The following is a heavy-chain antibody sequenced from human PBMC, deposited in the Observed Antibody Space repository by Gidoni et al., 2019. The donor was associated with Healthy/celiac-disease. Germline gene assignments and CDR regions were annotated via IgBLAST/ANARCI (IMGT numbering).Heavy chain of an antibody. CDR3: ARGLFWVDTAMVYPLDY. Sequence: QVQLGQSGAEVKKPGASVKVSGKASGYNCTSYAMHWVRQAPGQRLDWMGWINAGNGNTKYSQKFQGRVTITRDTSASTAYMELSSLRSEDTAVYYCARGLFWVDTAMVYPLDYWGQGTLVTVSS. CDR2: INAGNGNT. V-gene: IGHV1-3*01. CDR1: GYNCTSYA. J-gene: IGHJ4*02. D-gene: IGHD5-18*01.